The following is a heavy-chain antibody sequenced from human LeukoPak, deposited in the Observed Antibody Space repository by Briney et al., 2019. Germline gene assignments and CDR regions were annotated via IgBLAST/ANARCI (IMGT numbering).Heavy chain of an antibody. CDR2: ISSSGSTI. CDR1: GFTFSSYE. D-gene: IGHD4-17*01. V-gene: IGHV3-48*03. CDR3: ARDDYGDYESH. J-gene: IGHJ4*02. Sequence: PGGSLRLSCAASGFTFSSYEMNWVRQAPGKGLEWVSYISSSGSTIYYADSVKGRFTISRDNAKNSLYLQMNSLRAEDTAVYYCARDDYGDYESHWGLGTLVTVSS.